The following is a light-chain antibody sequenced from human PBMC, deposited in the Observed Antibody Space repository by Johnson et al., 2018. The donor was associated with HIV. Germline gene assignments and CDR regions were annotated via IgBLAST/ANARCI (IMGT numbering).Light chain of an antibody. CDR3: GIWAASLSPLYV. V-gene: IGLV1-51*02. Sequence: QPVLTQPPSVSAAPGQTVNISCSGNVSNIESYFVSWYQQLPGAAPTLLIYEDNKRPSGIPDRFSGSKSGATATLGITGLQTGDEADYYCGIWAASLSPLYVFVTGTTITVL. CDR1: VSNIESYF. J-gene: IGLJ1*01. CDR2: EDN.